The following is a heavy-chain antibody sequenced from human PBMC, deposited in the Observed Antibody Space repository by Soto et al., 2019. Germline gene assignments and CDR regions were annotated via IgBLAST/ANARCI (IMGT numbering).Heavy chain of an antibody. CDR2: ISAYNGNT. D-gene: IGHD2-15*01. J-gene: IGHJ5*02. CDR3: ARDGGYCSGGSCYTFDP. V-gene: IGHV1-18*04. Sequence: QVQLVQSGAEVKKPGASVKVSCKGSGYTFTNYGISWVRQAPGQGLEWMGWISAYNGNTKYAQNLQGRVTMTTDTSTTTAYMERRSLTSDDTAVYFCARDGGYCSGGSCYTFDPWGQGTLVTVSS. CDR1: GYTFTNYG.